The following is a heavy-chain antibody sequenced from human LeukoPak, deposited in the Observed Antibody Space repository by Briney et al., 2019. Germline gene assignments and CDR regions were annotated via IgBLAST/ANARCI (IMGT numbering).Heavy chain of an antibody. Sequence: SETLSLTCTVSGGSISSYYWSWIRQPPGKGLEWIGYIYYSGSTNYNPSLKSRVTISVDTSKNQFSLKLSSVTAADTAVYYCARGGSGWLNDYGGQGTLVTVSS. CDR1: GGSISSYY. CDR2: IYYSGST. CDR3: ARGGSGWLNDY. V-gene: IGHV4-59*01. J-gene: IGHJ4*02. D-gene: IGHD6-19*01.